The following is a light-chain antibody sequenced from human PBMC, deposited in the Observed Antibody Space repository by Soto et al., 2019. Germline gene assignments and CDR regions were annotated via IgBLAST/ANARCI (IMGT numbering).Light chain of an antibody. Sequence: QSVLTQPPSVSAAPGQKVTISCSGSSSNIGNNYVSWYQQFPGTAPKLLIYDNNKRPSGIPDRFSGSKSGTSATLDITGLPTGDEADYYCGTWDSSLSAVVFGGGTQLTVL. J-gene: IGLJ2*01. CDR2: DNN. CDR1: SSNIGNNY. CDR3: GTWDSSLSAVV. V-gene: IGLV1-51*01.